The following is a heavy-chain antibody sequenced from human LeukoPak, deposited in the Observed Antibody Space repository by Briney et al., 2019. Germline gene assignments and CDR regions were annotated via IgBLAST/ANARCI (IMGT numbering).Heavy chain of an antibody. CDR3: ARGIFPCDY. CDR2: IYYSGST. J-gene: IGHJ4*02. V-gene: IGHV4-59*01. CDR1: GGSISSFY. Sequence: SETLSLTCTVSGGSISSFYWNWIRQPPGKGLEWIGYIYYSGSTNYNPSLKSRVTISVDTSKSQFSLKLSSVTAADTAVYYCARGIFPCDYWGRGTLVTVSS.